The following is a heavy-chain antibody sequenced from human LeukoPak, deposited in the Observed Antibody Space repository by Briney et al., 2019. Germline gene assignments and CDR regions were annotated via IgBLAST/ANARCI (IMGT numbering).Heavy chain of an antibody. CDR3: ARDVGARLSGF. V-gene: IGHV4-4*02. CDR1: GGSISSNNW. Sequence: SETLSLTCAVSGGSISSNNWWSWVRQPPGKGLEWIGENYHSGNANYNPSLKTRVTMSEDKSKNQFSLILSSMTAADTAVYYCARDVGARLSGFWGQGTLVTVSS. CDR2: NYHSGNA. D-gene: IGHD6-6*01. J-gene: IGHJ4*02.